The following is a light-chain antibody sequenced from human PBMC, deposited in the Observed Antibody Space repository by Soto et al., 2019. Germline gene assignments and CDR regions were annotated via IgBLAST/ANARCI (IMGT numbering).Light chain of an antibody. J-gene: IGLJ3*02. CDR3: ATWDDTLTAVV. CDR1: SSDVGGYNY. CDR2: DVN. Sequence: QSVLTQPHSVSGSPGQSVAISCSGTSSDVGGYNYVSWYQQHPGKAPKLIIFDVNKRPSGVPDRFSGSKSGSTASLTISGLQAEDEADYYCATWDDTLTAVVFGGGTQLTVL. V-gene: IGLV2-11*01.